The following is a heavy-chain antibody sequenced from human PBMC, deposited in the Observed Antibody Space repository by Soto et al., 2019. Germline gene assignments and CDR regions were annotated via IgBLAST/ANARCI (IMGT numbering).Heavy chain of an antibody. CDR1: GYTFTSYY. CDR2: INPSGGST. D-gene: IGHD2-15*01. J-gene: IGHJ6*02. Sequence: GASVKVSCKASGYTFTSYYMHWVRQAPGQGLEWMGIINPSGGSTSYAQKFQGRVTMTRDTSTSTVYMELSSLRSEDTAVYYCAREYLVAAFGYYYGMDVWGQGTTVTVPS. V-gene: IGHV1-46*01. CDR3: AREYLVAAFGYYYGMDV.